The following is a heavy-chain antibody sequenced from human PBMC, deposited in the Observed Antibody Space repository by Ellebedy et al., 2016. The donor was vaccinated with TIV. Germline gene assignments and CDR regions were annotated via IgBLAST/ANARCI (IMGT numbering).Heavy chain of an antibody. CDR2: IYYSGYT. V-gene: IGHV4-59*08. Sequence: MPSETLSLTCTVSGGSISTYYWSWIRQPPGQGLEWIGYIYYSGYTEYNPSLKSRVTISLDTSKDQFSLRLSSVTAADTAVYYCTRTLWFGELAFDYWGQGTLVTVSS. CDR3: TRTLWFGELAFDY. CDR1: GGSISTYY. J-gene: IGHJ4*02. D-gene: IGHD3-10*01.